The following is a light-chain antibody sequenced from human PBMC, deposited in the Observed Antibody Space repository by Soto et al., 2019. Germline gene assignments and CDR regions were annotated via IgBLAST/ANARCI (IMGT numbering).Light chain of an antibody. CDR3: QQYITYQWK. J-gene: IGKJ1*01. CDR2: TAS. Sequence: DVHLTQSPSTLSAVVGDRVTIACRASQSITRLLAWYQQKPGKAPKLLISTASRLQHGVPSRFSGNGSETEFTLTIDSLQPDDFATYFFQQYITYQWKFGQGPKV. CDR1: QSITRL. V-gene: IGKV1-5*03.